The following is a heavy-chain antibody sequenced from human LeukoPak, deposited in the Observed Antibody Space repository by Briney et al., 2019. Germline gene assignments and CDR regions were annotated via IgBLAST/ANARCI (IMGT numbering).Heavy chain of an antibody. CDR2: ISGSGGST. CDR3: AKENGYYYDSSVLLGH. D-gene: IGHD3-22*01. CDR1: GFTFSSYA. J-gene: IGHJ4*02. V-gene: IGHV3-23*01. Sequence: GGSLRLSCAASGFTFSSYAMSWVRQAPGKGLEWVSAISGSGGSTYYADSVKGRFTVSRDNSKNTLYLQMNSLRAEDTAVYYCAKENGYYYDSSVLLGHWGQGTLVTVSS.